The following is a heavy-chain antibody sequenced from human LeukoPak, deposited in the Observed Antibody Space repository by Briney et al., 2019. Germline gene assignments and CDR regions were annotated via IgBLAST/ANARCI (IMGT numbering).Heavy chain of an antibody. Sequence: GGSLRLSCAASGFTFSSYWMSWVRQAPGKGLERVANIKQDGSEKYYVDSVKGRFTSSRDNAKNSLYLQMNSLRAEDTAVYYCARAVRYFYYFDYWGQGTLVTVSS. CDR2: IKQDGSEK. CDR3: ARAVRYFYYFDY. V-gene: IGHV3-7*01. CDR1: GFTFSSYW. J-gene: IGHJ4*02. D-gene: IGHD3-9*01.